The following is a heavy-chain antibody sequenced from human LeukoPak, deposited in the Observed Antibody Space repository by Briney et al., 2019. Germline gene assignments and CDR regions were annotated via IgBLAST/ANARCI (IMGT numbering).Heavy chain of an antibody. V-gene: IGHV1-24*01. CDR3: ARQLLWFGELQSFDY. J-gene: IGHJ4*02. CDR2: LDVEDDEP. Sequence: ASVKVFCKVSGYRLSELSMHWVRQAPGKGLEWMGGLDVEDDEPIYAQKFQGRVIMTEDTSTDTAYVELSSLRSEDTAVYYCARQLLWFGELQSFDYWGQGTLVTVSS. CDR1: GYRLSELS. D-gene: IGHD3-10*01.